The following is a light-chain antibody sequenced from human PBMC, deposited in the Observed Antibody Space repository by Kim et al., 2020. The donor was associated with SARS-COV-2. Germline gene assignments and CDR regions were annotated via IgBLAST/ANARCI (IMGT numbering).Light chain of an antibody. CDR2: KDS. Sequence: SYELTQPPSVSVSPGQTARITCSGDALPKQYAYWYQQKPGQAPVLLIYKDSERPSGIPERFSGSSSGTTVPLTISGVQAEDEADYYCQSADSSGTYVVFG. V-gene: IGLV3-25*03. J-gene: IGLJ2*01. CDR3: QSADSSGTYVV. CDR1: ALPKQY.